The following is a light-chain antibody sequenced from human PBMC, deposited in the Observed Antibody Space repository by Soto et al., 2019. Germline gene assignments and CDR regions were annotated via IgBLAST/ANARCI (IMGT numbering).Light chain of an antibody. Sequence: EIVLTQSPGTVSLSPGERATLSCRASQSVNSNKLAWYQHKPGLAPRLVIYGASGRATGIPNRFSGSGSGTDFTFTITRLEPEDFAVYYCQVFDGSIWTFGQGTKVEIK. CDR1: QSVNSNK. J-gene: IGKJ1*01. CDR3: QVFDGSIWT. V-gene: IGKV3-20*01. CDR2: GAS.